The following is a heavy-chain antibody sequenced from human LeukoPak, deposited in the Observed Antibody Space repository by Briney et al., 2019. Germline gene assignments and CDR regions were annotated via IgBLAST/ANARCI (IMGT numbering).Heavy chain of an antibody. CDR1: GDSISSSGFY. CDR3: ASRYDYSNYIDD. CDR2: IYYSGST. D-gene: IGHD4-11*01. J-gene: IGHJ4*02. V-gene: IGHV4-39*01. Sequence: SETLSLTCSVSGDSISSSGFYWGWIRQPPGKGLEWIGTIYYSGSTYYNPSLKSRVTISVDTSKNQFSLKLSSVTAADTAVYYCASRYDYSNYIDDWGQGTLVTVSS.